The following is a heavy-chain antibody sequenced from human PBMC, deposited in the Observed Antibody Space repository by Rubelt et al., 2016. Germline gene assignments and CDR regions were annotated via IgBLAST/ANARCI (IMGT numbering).Heavy chain of an antibody. CDR1: GESFSGHY. V-gene: IGHV4-34*12. CDR2: IFHTGST. CDR3: ASSTVTNRYWYFDL. J-gene: IGHJ2*01. D-gene: IGHD4-17*01. Sequence: QVQLQQWGAGLLRPSETLSLTCAVYGESFSGHYWSWISQPPGKGLEWIGEIFHTGSTKYNPSLKSRLTLSVDTSKNHFSLKLSSVTAADTAVYYCASSTVTNRYWYFDLWGRGTLVTVSS.